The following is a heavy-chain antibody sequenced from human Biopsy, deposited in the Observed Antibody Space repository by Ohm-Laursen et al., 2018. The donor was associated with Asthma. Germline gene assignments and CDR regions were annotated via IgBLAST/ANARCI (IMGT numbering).Heavy chain of an antibody. CDR3: AKRRGYGDLTDFDH. Sequence: RSLRLSCSASGFVFRSHAMHWVRQAPGKGLEWVAVASYDGGVVRYADSMKGRFTISRDNAKSTLYLQMNRLRTDDTAVYFCAKRRGYGDLTDFDHWGQGTLVTVSS. CDR2: ASYDGGVV. J-gene: IGHJ4*02. D-gene: IGHD4-17*01. V-gene: IGHV3-30*18. CDR1: GFVFRSHA.